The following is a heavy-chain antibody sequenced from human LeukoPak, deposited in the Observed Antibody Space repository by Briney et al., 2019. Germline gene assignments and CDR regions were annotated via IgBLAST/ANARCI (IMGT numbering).Heavy chain of an antibody. J-gene: IGHJ4*02. CDR3: ARYKYHFDC. Sequence: ASVKVSLKASRYTFTGHFIHWVRQAPGQGLEWMGRVNPKTGDTTYAQKFQDRVTMTRDTSISTADLDLSALRSDDTAVYYCARYKYHFDCWGQGSLVAVSS. D-gene: IGHD2-2*01. V-gene: IGHV1-2*06. CDR2: VNPKTGDT. CDR1: RYTFTGHF.